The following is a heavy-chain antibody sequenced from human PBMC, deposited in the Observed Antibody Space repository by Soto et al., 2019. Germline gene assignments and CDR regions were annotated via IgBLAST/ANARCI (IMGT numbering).Heavy chain of an antibody. J-gene: IGHJ3*02. Sequence: KTSETLSLTCTVSGGSISSYYWSWIRQPAGKGLEWIGRINTSGSTNNNPSLKSRVTMSVDTSKNQFSLKLSSVTAADTAVYYCARDVAVTAYDAFDIWGRGTMVTVSS. CDR3: ARDVAVTAYDAFDI. D-gene: IGHD2-21*02. CDR1: GGSISSYY. V-gene: IGHV4-4*07. CDR2: INTSGST.